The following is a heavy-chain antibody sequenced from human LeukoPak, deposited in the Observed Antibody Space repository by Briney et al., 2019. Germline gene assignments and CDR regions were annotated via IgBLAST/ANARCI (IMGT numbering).Heavy chain of an antibody. Sequence: GGSLRLSCAASGFTFSCYAMHWVRQAPGKGLEYVSAISSNGGSTYYANSVKGRFTISRDNSKNTLYLQMGSLRAEDMAVYYCARAVLRGGNWFDPWGQGTLVTVSS. CDR3: ARAVLRGGNWFDP. CDR1: GFTFSCYA. V-gene: IGHV3-64*01. D-gene: IGHD3-10*01. CDR2: ISSNGGST. J-gene: IGHJ5*02.